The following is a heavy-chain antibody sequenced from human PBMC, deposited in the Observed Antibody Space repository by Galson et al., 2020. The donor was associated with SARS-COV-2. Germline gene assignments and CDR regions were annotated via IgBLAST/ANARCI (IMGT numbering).Heavy chain of an antibody. CDR1: GFTFSSYA. CDR3: AKDLSSGYYYSYAFDI. D-gene: IGHD3-22*01. Sequence: GGSLRLSCAASGFTFSSYAMSWVRQAPGKGLEWVSAISGSGGSTYYADSVKGRFTISRDNSKNTLYLQINSLRAEDTAVYYCAKDLSSGYYYSYAFDIWGQGTMVTVSS. J-gene: IGHJ3*02. V-gene: IGHV3-23*01. CDR2: ISGSGGST.